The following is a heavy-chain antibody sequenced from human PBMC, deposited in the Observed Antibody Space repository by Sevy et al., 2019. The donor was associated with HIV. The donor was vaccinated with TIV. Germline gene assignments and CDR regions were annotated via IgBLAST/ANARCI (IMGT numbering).Heavy chain of an antibody. Sequence: GGSLRLSCAASGFTGFTFGDLYMSWIRQAPGKGLVWVSYISSSGSSMYYADSVKGRFTISRDNAKNSLYLQMNSLRADDTAFYYCATYIYDSSGLDYWGQGTLVTVSS. CDR3: ATYIYDSSGLDY. V-gene: IGHV3-11*01. CDR1: GFTGFTFGDLY. CDR2: ISSSGSSM. J-gene: IGHJ4*02. D-gene: IGHD3-22*01.